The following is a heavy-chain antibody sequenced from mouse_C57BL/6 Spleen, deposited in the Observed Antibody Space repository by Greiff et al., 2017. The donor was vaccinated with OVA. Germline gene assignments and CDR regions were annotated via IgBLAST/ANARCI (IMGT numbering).Heavy chain of an antibody. V-gene: IGHV1-53*01. D-gene: IGHD1-1*01. CDR2: INPSNGGT. J-gene: IGHJ4*01. Sequence: QVQLQQPGTELVKPGASVKLSCKASGYTFTSYWMHWVKQRPGQGLEWIGNINPSNGGTTYNEKFKSKATLTVDKSSSTAYIQLSRLTSEDSAVYYCTRSTRYYYGSNSYYAMDYWGQGTSVTVSS. CDR1: GYTFTSYW. CDR3: TRSTRYYYGSNSYYAMDY.